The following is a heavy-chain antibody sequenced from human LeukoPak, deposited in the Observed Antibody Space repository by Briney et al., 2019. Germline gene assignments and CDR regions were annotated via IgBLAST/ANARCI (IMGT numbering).Heavy chain of an antibody. CDR3: AKDHLRYYGSGTFDY. J-gene: IGHJ4*02. D-gene: IGHD3-10*01. V-gene: IGHV3-33*06. Sequence: PGGSLRLSCAASGFTFSSYAMSWVRQAPGKGLEWVAVIWYDGSNKYYADSVKGRFTISRDNSKNTLYLQMNSLGAEDTAVYYCAKDHLRYYGSGTFDYWGQGTLVTVSS. CDR2: IWYDGSNK. CDR1: GFTFSSYA.